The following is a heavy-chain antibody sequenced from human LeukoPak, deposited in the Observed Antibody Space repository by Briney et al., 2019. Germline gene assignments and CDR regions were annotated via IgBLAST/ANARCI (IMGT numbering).Heavy chain of an antibody. CDR3: ARARNNYDSSGYSALDY. CDR1: GFTFSSYA. CDR2: ISSNGGST. V-gene: IGHV3-64*04. D-gene: IGHD3-22*01. J-gene: IGHJ4*02. Sequence: GGSLRLSCSASGFTFSSYAMHWVRQAPGKGLEYVSAISSNGGSTYYADSVKGRFTISRDNSQSTLYLQMNSLRAEDTAVYYCARARNNYDSSGYSALDYWGQGTLVTVSS.